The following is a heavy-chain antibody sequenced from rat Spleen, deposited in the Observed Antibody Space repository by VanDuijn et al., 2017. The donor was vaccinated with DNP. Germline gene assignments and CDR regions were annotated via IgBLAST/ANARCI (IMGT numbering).Heavy chain of an antibody. CDR2: ISYDGSST. Sequence: EVQLVESDGGLVQPGRSLKLSCAASGFTFSDYYMAWVRQAPTKGLEWVATISYDGSSTYYRDSVKGRFTISRDNAKRTLYLQMDSLGSEDTVSYYCERLPYSGYIYGWYFDFWGPGTMVTVSS. D-gene: IGHD1-2*01. CDR3: ERLPYSGYIYGWYFDF. J-gene: IGHJ1*01. CDR1: GFTFSDYY. V-gene: IGHV5-29*01.